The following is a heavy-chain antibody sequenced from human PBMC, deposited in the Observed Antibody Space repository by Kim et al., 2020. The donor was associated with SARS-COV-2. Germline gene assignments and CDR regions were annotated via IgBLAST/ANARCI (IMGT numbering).Heavy chain of an antibody. CDR2: IWSDGTEE. CDR3: ARSYTEIVATPLDY. Sequence: GGSLRLSCATSGFVFSSYGMHWVRQAPGKGLEWVAVIWSDGTEEYYSDSVKGRFTISRDNSKRTLYLQMSSLGADDTAVYFCARSYTEIVATPLDYWCQGTPVIVSS. V-gene: IGHV3-33*01. J-gene: IGHJ4*01. D-gene: IGHD5-12*01. CDR1: GFVFSSYG.